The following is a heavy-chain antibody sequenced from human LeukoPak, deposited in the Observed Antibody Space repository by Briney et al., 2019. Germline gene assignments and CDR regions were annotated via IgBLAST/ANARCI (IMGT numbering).Heavy chain of an antibody. Sequence: SETLSLTCTVSGDYISSSSYYWGWIRQTPGKGLEWIGSVYKNGNSYHNPSLKSRGSISIDTSKNQFSLKVTSVTVADTAVYYCVRPGTSGTEGLEYWGQGTLVTVSS. V-gene: IGHV4-39*01. D-gene: IGHD1-26*01. CDR2: VYKNGNS. CDR1: GDYISSSSYY. J-gene: IGHJ4*02. CDR3: VRPGTSGTEGLEY.